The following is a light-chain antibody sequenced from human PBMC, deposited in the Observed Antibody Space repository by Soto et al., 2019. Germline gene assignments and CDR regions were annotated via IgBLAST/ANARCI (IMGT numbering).Light chain of an antibody. Sequence: DIQMTQSPSTLSASVGDRVIITCRASQSISSWLAWYQQKPGKAPDLLIYRASTLKTGIPSRFSGSGSGTDFTLTISSLQPDDFATYDCQQYDRASWTFGPGTKVEIK. CDR2: RAS. V-gene: IGKV1-5*03. J-gene: IGKJ1*01. CDR1: QSISSW. CDR3: QQYDRASWT.